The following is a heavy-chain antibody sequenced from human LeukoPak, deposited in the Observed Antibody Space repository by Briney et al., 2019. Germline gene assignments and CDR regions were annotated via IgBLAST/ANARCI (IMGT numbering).Heavy chain of an antibody. CDR2: LNTGNGNT. CDR1: GYTFSTYW. J-gene: IGHJ4*01. V-gene: IGHV1-3*04. D-gene: IGHD2-2*01. Sequence: GESLKISCQGSGYTFSTYWIAWVRQMPGKGLEWMGWLNTGNGNTRYSQKFQGRVTITRDTSATTAYMELSSLRYEDTAVYYCARDTFGTSRPSEYWGQGTLVTVSS. CDR3: ARDTFGTSRPSEY.